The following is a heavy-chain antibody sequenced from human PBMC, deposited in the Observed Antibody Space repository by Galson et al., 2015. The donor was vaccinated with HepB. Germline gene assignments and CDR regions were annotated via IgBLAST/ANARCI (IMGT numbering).Heavy chain of an antibody. V-gene: IGHV3-7*03. CDR2: IKQDGSEK. J-gene: IGHJ4*02. D-gene: IGHD6-13*01. CDR3: ARDGKQLGYFDY. CDR1: GFTFSSYL. Sequence: SLRLSCAASGFTFSSYLMTWVRQAPGKGLEWVANIKQDGSEKYYVDSVKGRFTISRDNAKNSLYLQMNSLRAEDTAVYYCARDGKQLGYFDYWGQGTLVTVSS.